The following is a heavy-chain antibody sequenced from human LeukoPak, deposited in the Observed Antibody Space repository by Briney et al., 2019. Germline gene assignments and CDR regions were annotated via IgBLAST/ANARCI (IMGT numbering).Heavy chain of an antibody. CDR1: GFTFSSYS. Sequence: GGSLRLSCAASGFTFSSYSMNWVRQAPGKGLEWVSYISSSSSTIYYADSVKGRFTISRDNAKNTLYLQMNSLRAEDTALYYCVRDNASLLDSWGQGNLVTVSS. V-gene: IGHV3-48*01. J-gene: IGHJ4*02. CDR2: ISSSSSTI. CDR3: VRDNASLLDS. D-gene: IGHD2-2*01.